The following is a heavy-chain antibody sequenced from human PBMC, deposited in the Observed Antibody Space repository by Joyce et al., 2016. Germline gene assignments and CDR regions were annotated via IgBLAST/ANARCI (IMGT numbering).Heavy chain of an antibody. Sequence: QVQLQQWGAGLLKTSETLSLSGAVYSGPFSGFFWSWVRQPPGKGLEWIGDITNSGATHYNPYLKSRLTMSVDTSRKEFYLKLSSVTVADTAIYYCARSQWLAPLMYWGQGTPVTVSS. CDR3: ARSQWLAPLMY. CDR2: ITNSGAT. CDR1: SGPFSGFF. J-gene: IGHJ4*02. V-gene: IGHV4-34*02. D-gene: IGHD6-19*01.